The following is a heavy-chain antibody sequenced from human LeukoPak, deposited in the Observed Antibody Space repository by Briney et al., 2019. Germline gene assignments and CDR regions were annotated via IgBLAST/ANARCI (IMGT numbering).Heavy chain of an antibody. J-gene: IGHJ4*02. V-gene: IGHV3-9*01. D-gene: IGHD3-10*01. CDR3: AKDYGSGSRSPIFDY. CDR1: GFTFDDYA. Sequence: PGRSLRLSCAASGFTFDDYAMHGVRQAPGKGLEWVSGISWNSGSIGYADSVKGRFTISRDNAKNSLYLQMNSLRAEDTALYYCAKDYGSGSRSPIFDYWGQGTLVTVSS. CDR2: ISWNSGSI.